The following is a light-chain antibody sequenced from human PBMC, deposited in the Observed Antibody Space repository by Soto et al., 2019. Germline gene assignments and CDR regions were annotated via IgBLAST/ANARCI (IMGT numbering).Light chain of an antibody. CDR3: AAWDDSLNGMV. CDR1: STDFVSYNR. CDR2: EAS. Sequence: QSALTQPPSVSGSPGQSVTISCTGTSTDFVSYNRVSWYQQPPGTAPKLIIYEASNRPSGVPDRFSGSKSGNTASLTISGLQAADEADYYCAAWDDSLNGMVFGGGTKLTVL. V-gene: IGLV2-18*01. J-gene: IGLJ2*01.